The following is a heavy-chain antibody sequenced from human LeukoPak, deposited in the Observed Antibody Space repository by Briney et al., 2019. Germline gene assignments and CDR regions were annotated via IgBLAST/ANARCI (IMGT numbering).Heavy chain of an antibody. CDR2: IYYSGST. Sequence: SETLSLTCTVSDASISSSSYYWGWIRQPPGKGLEWIGSIYYSGSTYNNPSLKSRVTISVDTSKNQFSLKLSSVTAADTAVYYCARLETVDTAMTFDYWGQGTLVTVSS. V-gene: IGHV4-39*01. D-gene: IGHD5-18*01. CDR3: ARLETVDTAMTFDY. J-gene: IGHJ4*02. CDR1: DASISSSSYY.